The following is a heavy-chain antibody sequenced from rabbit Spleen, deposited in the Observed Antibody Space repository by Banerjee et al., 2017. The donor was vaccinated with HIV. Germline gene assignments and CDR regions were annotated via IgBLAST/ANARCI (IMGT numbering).Heavy chain of an antibody. CDR1: GFSFNSGYD. CDR2: IYAGSSGNT. Sequence: QSLEESGGGLVKPGGTLTLTCKASGFSFNSGYDMCWVRQAPGKGLEWIACIYAGSSGNTYSATWAKGRFTISKASSTTVTLQMTSLTAADTATYFCARDTGTSFSTYGMDLWGQGTLAPS. J-gene: IGHJ6*01. D-gene: IGHD8-1*01. V-gene: IGHV1S40*01. CDR3: ARDTGTSFSTYGMDL.